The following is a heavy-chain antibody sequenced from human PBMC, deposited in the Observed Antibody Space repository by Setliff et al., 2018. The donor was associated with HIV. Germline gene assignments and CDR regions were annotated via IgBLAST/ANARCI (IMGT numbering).Heavy chain of an antibody. CDR2: LYYNGNT. CDR3: ASLTDYGGDSGSH. V-gene: IGHV4-59*11. Sequence: KPSETLSLTCTVSGGSISSRYWSWIRLPPGKGLEWIGTLYYNGNTNSNPSLKSRVTISGDTSKNLFSLRLSAVTAADTAVYYCASLTDYGGDSGSHWGQGTLVTVSS. J-gene: IGHJ4*02. D-gene: IGHD4-17*01. CDR1: GGSISSRY.